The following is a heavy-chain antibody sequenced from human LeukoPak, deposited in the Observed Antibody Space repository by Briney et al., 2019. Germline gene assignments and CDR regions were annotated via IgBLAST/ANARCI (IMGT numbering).Heavy chain of an antibody. CDR3: ARTRVPAAPFDY. V-gene: IGHV3-20*04. CDR2: INRNGGST. Sequence: SGGSLRLSCAASGFSFSDHHMDWVRQAPGKGLEWVSGINRNGGSTGYADSVKGRFTISRDNAKNSLYLQMNSLRAEDTALYYCARTRVPAAPFDYWGQGTLVTVSS. J-gene: IGHJ4*02. CDR1: GFSFSDHH. D-gene: IGHD2-2*01.